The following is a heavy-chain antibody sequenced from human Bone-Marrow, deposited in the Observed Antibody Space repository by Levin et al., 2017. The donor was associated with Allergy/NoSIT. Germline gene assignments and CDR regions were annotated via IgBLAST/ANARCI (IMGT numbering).Heavy chain of an antibody. D-gene: IGHD4-11*01. V-gene: IGHV3-15*07. J-gene: IGHJ4*02. CDR2: IKRESDGGTM. CDR1: GLTFNNAW. Sequence: ETLSLTCAASGLTFNNAWMNWVRQASGKGLEWVGRIKRESDGGTMEYAAPVKGRFTISRDDSKNTLYLQMNSLKTEDSAVYYCTTDDYSNLAYWGKGTLVSVSS. CDR3: TTDDYSNLAY.